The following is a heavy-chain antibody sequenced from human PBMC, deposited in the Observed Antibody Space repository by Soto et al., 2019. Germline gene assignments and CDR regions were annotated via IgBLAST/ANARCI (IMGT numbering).Heavy chain of an antibody. CDR2: IKQDGSEK. CDR1: GFTFSSYW. J-gene: IGHJ6*03. Sequence: GGSLRLSCAASGFTFSSYWMSWVRQAPGKGLEWVANIKQDGSEKYYVDSVKGRFTISRDNAKNSLYLQMNSLRAEDTAVYYCARDSEDTMVRGVIKDYYYYYVDVWGKGTTVTVSS. CDR3: ARDSEDTMVRGVIKDYYYYYVDV. D-gene: IGHD3-10*01. V-gene: IGHV3-7*01.